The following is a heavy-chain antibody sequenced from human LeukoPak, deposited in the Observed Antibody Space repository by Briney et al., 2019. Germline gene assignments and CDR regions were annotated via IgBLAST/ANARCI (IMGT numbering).Heavy chain of an antibody. CDR2: INHSGST. V-gene: IGHV4-34*01. Sequence: SETLSLTCAVYGGSFSGYYWSWIRQPPGKGLEWIGEINHSGSTNYNPSLKSRVTISVDTSKNQFSLKLSSVTAADTAVYYCARPKYYYDSSGYNNYYYGMDVWGQGTTVTVSS. D-gene: IGHD3-22*01. J-gene: IGHJ6*02. CDR1: GGSFSGYY. CDR3: ARPKYYYDSSGYNNYYYGMDV.